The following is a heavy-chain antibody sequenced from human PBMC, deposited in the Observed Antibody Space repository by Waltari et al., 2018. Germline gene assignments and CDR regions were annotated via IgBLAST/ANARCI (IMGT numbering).Heavy chain of an antibody. CDR1: GYTFTSYD. Sequence: QVQLVQSGAEVKKPGASVKVSCKASGYTFTSYDINWVRQATGHGLEWMGWMNPNSGNTGYAQKFQGRVTMTRNTSIGTTYMELGSLRSKETAVYYCARSSGYNYYCGMDVWGQGTTVTVSS. J-gene: IGHJ6*02. CDR2: MNPNSGNT. CDR3: ARSSGYNYYCGMDV. D-gene: IGHD5-12*01. V-gene: IGHV1-8*02.